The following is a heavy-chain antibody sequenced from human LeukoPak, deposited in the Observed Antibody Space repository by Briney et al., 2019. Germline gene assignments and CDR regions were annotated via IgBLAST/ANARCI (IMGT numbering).Heavy chain of an antibody. V-gene: IGHV3-11*06. CDR3: ARGGITMIVVRYYYMDV. CDR1: GFTFSDYY. Sequence: GGSLRLSCAASGFTFSDYYMSWIRQALGKGLEWVSSISSSSSYIYYADSVKGRFTISRDNAKNSLYLQMNSLRAEDTAVYYCARGGITMIVVRYYYMDVWGKGTTVTVSS. CDR2: ISSSSSYI. D-gene: IGHD3-22*01. J-gene: IGHJ6*03.